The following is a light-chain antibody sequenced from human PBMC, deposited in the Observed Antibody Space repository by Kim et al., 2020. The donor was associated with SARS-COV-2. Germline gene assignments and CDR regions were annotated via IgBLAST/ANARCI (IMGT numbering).Light chain of an antibody. CDR3: QQSHTAPLLT. V-gene: IGKV1-39*01. CDR2: AAS. CDR1: QSISNY. Sequence: IHLTQSPSSLSASVGDRVTITCRASQSISNYLNWYQQKPGKAPKLLIYAASSLQSGAPSRFSGSGSATDFTLTISSLQPEDFATYYCQQSHTAPLLTFGGGTKVDIK. J-gene: IGKJ4*01.